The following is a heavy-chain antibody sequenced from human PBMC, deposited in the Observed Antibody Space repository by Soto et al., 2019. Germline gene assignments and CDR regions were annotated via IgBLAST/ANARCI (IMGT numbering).Heavy chain of an antibody. J-gene: IGHJ5*02. CDR2: ISPYNANT. CDR3: ARDVGFENSSNWWAHWFDP. D-gene: IGHD6-13*01. V-gene: IGHV1-18*01. CDR1: GYTFTSYG. Sequence: ASVKVSCKASGYTFTSYGISWVRQAPGQGLEWMGWISPYNANTNYAQKLQGRVTMTTDTSTSTAYMELRSLRSDDTAVYYCARDVGFENSSNWWAHWFDPWGQGTLVTVYS.